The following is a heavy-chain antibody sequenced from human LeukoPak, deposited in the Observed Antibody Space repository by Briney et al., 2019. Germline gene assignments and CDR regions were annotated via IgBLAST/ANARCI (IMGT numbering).Heavy chain of an antibody. CDR2: INPNSGGT. CDR3: ARDVSSSSSPRYYYMDV. Sequence: ASVKVSCKASGYTFTGDYMHWVRQAPGQGLEWMGWINPNSGGTNYAQKFQGRVTMTRDTSISTAYMELSRLRSDDTAVYYCARDVSSSSSPRYYYMDVWGKGTTVTVSS. J-gene: IGHJ6*03. V-gene: IGHV1-2*02. D-gene: IGHD6-6*01. CDR1: GYTFTGDY.